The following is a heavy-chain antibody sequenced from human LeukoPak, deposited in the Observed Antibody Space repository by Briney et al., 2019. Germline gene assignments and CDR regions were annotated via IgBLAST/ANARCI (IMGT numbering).Heavy chain of an antibody. V-gene: IGHV4-34*01. CDR2: INHSGST. CDR3: ARGFFPYSSGYPFDY. CDR1: GGSFSGYY. Sequence: SETLSLTCAVYGGSFSGYYWSWIRQPPGKGLEWIGEINHSGSTNYNPSLKSRVTISVDTSKNQFSLKLSSVTAADTAVYYCARGFFPYSSGYPFDYWGQGTLVTVSS. D-gene: IGHD3-22*01. J-gene: IGHJ4*02.